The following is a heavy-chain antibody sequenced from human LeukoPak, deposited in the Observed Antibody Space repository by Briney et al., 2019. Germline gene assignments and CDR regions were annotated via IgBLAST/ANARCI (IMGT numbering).Heavy chain of an antibody. D-gene: IGHD3-9*01. Sequence: GASVKVSCKASGYTFTGYYIHWVRQAPGQGLEWMGWINPNSGGTNYAQKFQGRVTMTRDTSISTAYMELSRLRSDDTAVYYCARDRGNILTGYFDYWGQGTLVTVSS. CDR1: GYTFTGYY. V-gene: IGHV1-2*02. CDR3: ARDRGNILTGYFDY. CDR2: INPNSGGT. J-gene: IGHJ4*02.